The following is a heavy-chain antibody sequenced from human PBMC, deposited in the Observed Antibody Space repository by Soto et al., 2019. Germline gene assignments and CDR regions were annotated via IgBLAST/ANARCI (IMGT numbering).Heavy chain of an antibody. CDR2: ITHSGGT. V-gene: IGHV4-34*01. J-gene: IGHJ5*02. D-gene: IGHD6-13*01. CDR3: ARGGNQQLVRRAWLDP. CDR1: GGSFSAYY. Sequence: QVQLQQWGAGLLKPSETLSLTCAVYGGSFSAYYWSWIRQPPGKGLEWIGEITHSGGTNYNPSLKSRVTISLDTSKNQFSLKLTSVTAADTAVYYCARGGNQQLVRRAWLDPWGQGILVTVSS.